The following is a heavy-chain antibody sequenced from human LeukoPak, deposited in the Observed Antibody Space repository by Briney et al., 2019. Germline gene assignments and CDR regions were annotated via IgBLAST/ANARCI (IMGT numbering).Heavy chain of an antibody. CDR2: IYSGGST. CDR3: VRGDYGDYTLFDY. J-gene: IGHJ4*02. CDR1: GFTVSSNY. Sequence: PGGSLRLSCAASGFTVSSNYMSWVRQAPGKGLGWVSVIYSGGSTYYADSVKGRFTISRDNSNNTLYLQMNRLRAEDTAVYYCVRGDYGDYTLFDYWGQGTLVTVSS. D-gene: IGHD4-17*01. V-gene: IGHV3-53*01.